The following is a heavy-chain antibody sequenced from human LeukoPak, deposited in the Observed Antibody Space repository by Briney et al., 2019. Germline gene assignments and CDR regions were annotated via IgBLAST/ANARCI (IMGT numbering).Heavy chain of an antibody. V-gene: IGHV3-7*01. D-gene: IGHD2-21*01. J-gene: IGHJ4*02. CDR2: IKQDGREK. CDR1: GFTFSSYW. Sequence: GGSLRLSCAASGFTFSSYWMSWVSHAPGKGLEWVANIKQDGREKYYVDSVKGRFTISRDNAKNSLYLQMNSLRAEDTAVYYCARGGYSIVLWGQGTLVTVSS. CDR3: ARGGYSIVL.